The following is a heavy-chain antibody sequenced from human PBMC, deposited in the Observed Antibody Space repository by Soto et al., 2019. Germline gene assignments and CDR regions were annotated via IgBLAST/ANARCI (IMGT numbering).Heavy chain of an antibody. J-gene: IGHJ4*02. Sequence: PSETLSLTCTVSGGSINTFYWSWVRQPAGKGLEWIGRIFSSGSTSFNPSLEIRVSMSVYTYKNHFSLNLSSVTAADMAVYYCAREGSYSAYNFAHGIQLWSFDFWGQGALVTVSS. CDR3: AREGSYSAYNFAHGIQLWSFDF. D-gene: IGHD5-12*01. V-gene: IGHV4-4*07. CDR1: GGSINTFY. CDR2: IFSSGST.